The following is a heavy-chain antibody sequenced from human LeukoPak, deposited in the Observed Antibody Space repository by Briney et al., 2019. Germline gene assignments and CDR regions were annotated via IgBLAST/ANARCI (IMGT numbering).Heavy chain of an antibody. D-gene: IGHD1-26*01. V-gene: IGHV1-2*06. Sequence: ASVKVSCKASGYTFTGYYMHWVRQAPGQGLEWMGRINPNNGGTNYAQKFQGRVTMTGDTSISTAYMELSSLRSDDTAVYYCTRESGSCHGNDYWGQGTLVTVSS. J-gene: IGHJ4*02. CDR2: INPNNGGT. CDR3: TRESGSCHGNDY. CDR1: GYTFTGYY.